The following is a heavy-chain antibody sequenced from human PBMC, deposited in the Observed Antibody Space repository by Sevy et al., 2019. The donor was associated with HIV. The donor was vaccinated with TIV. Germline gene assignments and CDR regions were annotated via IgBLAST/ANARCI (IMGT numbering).Heavy chain of an antibody. V-gene: IGHV1-69*13. Sequence: ASVKVSCKASGVTFNSYAFHWVRRAPGQGLEWMGGIIPMFGTTDYAQKFQGRVTISADESTSTVYMEQSSLRSEDTAVYYCTRGVTKIIGGGYYFDYWGQGTLVTVSS. D-gene: IGHD3-22*01. CDR2: IIPMFGTT. CDR1: GVTFNSYA. J-gene: IGHJ4*02. CDR3: TRGVTKIIGGGYYFDY.